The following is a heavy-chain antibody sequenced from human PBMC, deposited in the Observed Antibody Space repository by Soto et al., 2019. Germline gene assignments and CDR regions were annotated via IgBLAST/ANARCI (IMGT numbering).Heavy chain of an antibody. CDR3: ARDVHFLYISGPRSGYYGMDV. CDR1: GYTFTSYY. D-gene: IGHD6-19*01. Sequence: GASVKVSCKASGYTFTSYYMHWVRQAPGQGLEWMGIINPSGGSTSYAQKFQGRVTMTRDTSTSTVYMELSSLRSEDTAVYYCARDVHFLYISGPRSGYYGMDVWGQGTTVTVSS. J-gene: IGHJ6*02. CDR2: INPSGGST. V-gene: IGHV1-46*01.